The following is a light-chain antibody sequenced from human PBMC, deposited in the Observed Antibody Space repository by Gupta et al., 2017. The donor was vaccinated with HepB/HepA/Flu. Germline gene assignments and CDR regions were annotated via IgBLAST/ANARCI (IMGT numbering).Light chain of an antibody. CDR1: SSNIGNNY. CDR3: GTWDSSLGGGV. Sequence: QSVLTQPPSVSAAPGQKVTISCSGSSSNIGNNYVSWYQQDPGTAPKLLIYENSKRPSGIPDRFSGSRSGTSATLAITGLQTGDEAYYYCGTWDSSLGGGVFGGGTKLTVL. CDR2: ENS. V-gene: IGLV1-51*02. J-gene: IGLJ3*02.